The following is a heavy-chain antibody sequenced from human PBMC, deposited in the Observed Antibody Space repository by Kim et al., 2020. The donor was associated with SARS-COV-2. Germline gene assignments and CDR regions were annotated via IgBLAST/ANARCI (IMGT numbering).Heavy chain of an antibody. Sequence: EAAVRGQFTISRDNAKNTLALQMSSLRAEDTAVYYCGRSTEAWDFNLWGRGTLVTVSS. CDR3: GRSTEAWDFNL. V-gene: IGHV3-74*01. J-gene: IGHJ2*01.